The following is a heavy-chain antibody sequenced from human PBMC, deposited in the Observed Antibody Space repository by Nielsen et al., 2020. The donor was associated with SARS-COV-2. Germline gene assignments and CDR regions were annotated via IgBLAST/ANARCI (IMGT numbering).Heavy chain of an antibody. CDR1: GFTFSSYG. Sequence: GRSLRLSCAASGFTFSSYGMPWVRQAPGKGLEWVAVITYDGSNKYYADSVKGRFTISRDNSKKTLYLQMNSLRAEDTAVYYCAKGTYYNDSSGYYLDYWGQGTLVTVSS. D-gene: IGHD3-22*01. CDR2: ITYDGSNK. CDR3: AKGTYYNDSSGYYLDY. V-gene: IGHV3-30*18. J-gene: IGHJ4*02.